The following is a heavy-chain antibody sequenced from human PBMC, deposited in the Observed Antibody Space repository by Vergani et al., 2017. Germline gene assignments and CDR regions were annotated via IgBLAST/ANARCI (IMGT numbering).Heavy chain of an antibody. V-gene: IGHV4-30-4*01. Sequence: QVQLQESGPGLVKPSQTLSLTCTVSVGSISSGDYYWSWIRQPPGKGLEWIGYIYYSGSTYYNPSLKSRFTITVDTSKNQFSLKLSSVTAAATAVYYCARGLPLGDPDAFDIWGQGTMVTVSS. J-gene: IGHJ3*02. D-gene: IGHD3-10*01. CDR3: ARGLPLGDPDAFDI. CDR2: IYYSGST. CDR1: VGSISSGDYY.